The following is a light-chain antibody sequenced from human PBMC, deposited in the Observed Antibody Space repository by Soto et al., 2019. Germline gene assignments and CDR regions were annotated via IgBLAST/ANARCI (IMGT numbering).Light chain of an antibody. CDR1: QGISNY. CDR3: QKYNSAPRT. V-gene: IGKV1-27*01. J-gene: IGKJ1*01. CDR2: AAS. Sequence: DIQITQSPSSLSASVGDRVTITCLASQGISNYLAWYQQKPVKVPKLLIYAASTLQSGVPSRFSGSGSGTDFTLTISSLQPEDVATYYCQKYNSAPRTFGQGTKVDI.